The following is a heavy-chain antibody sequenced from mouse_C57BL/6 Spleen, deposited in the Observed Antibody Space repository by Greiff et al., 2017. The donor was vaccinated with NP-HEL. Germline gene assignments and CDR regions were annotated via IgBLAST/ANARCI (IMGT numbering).Heavy chain of an antibody. Sequence: QVQLQQSGAELVRPGASVKLSCKASGYTFTDYYINWVKQRPGQGLEWIARIYPGSGNTYYNEKFKGKATLTAEKSSSTAYMQLSSLTSEDSAVYFCARSLYDYDGDYWGQGTTLTVSS. CDR2: IYPGSGNT. CDR1: GYTFTDYY. V-gene: IGHV1-76*01. CDR3: ARSLYDYDGDY. D-gene: IGHD2-4*01. J-gene: IGHJ2*01.